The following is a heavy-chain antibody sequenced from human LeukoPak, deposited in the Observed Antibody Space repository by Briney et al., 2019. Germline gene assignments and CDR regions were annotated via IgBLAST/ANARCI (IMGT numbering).Heavy chain of an antibody. CDR2: VSSRSTPI. CDR1: GFTFSNYG. Sequence: GGSLRLSCAGSGFTFSNYGMNWVRQAPGKGLEGVSYVSSRSTPIYYADFVKGRFTISREHAKNSLYLQMNSLRAEDTAVYYCARGTYYYHSSGYPTDYWGQGTLATVSS. J-gene: IGHJ4*02. D-gene: IGHD3-22*01. V-gene: IGHV3-48*01. CDR3: ARGTYYYHSSGYPTDY.